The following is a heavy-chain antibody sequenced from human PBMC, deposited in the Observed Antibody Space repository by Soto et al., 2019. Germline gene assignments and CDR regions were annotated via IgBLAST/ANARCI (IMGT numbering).Heavy chain of an antibody. CDR1: GFTFSDYE. D-gene: IGHD5-18*01. V-gene: IGHV3-48*03. J-gene: IGHJ4*02. CDR3: ARGEYSYGFDFDY. CDR2: ITSGGRSI. Sequence: EGYLRLSCTASGFTFSDYEMNWVRQAPGKGLEWVSYITSGGRSIYYADSVKGRFTISRDNSKNTLYLQMNSLRAEDTAVYYCARGEYSYGFDFDYWGQGTLLTVSS.